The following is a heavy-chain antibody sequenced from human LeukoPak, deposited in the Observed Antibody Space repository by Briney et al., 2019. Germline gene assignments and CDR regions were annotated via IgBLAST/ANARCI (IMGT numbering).Heavy chain of an antibody. CDR1: GGSISSYY. D-gene: IGHD5-24*01. J-gene: IGHJ2*01. CDR3: SRVVDPSLRDGYIHWYFDL. V-gene: IGHV4-59*08. Sequence: KPSETLSLTCTVSGGSISSYYWSWIRQPPGKGLEWIGYIYYSGSTNYNPSLKSRVTISVDTSKNQFSLKLSSVTAADTAVYYCSRVVDPSLRDGYIHWYFDLWGRGTLVTVSS. CDR2: IYYSGST.